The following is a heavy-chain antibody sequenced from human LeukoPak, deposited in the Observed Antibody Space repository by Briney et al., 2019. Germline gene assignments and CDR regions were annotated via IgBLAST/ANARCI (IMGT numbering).Heavy chain of an antibody. CDR3: ARDIAARPRWFDH. CDR2: ISSSSRYI. V-gene: IGHV3-21*01. J-gene: IGHJ5*02. D-gene: IGHD6-6*01. CDR1: GFTFSSYS. Sequence: GGSLRLSCAASGFTFSSYSMNWVRQAPGKGLEWVSSISSSSRYIYYADSVKGRFTISRDNAKNSLYLQINSLRAEDTAVYYCARDIAARPRWFDHWGQGTLVTVSS.